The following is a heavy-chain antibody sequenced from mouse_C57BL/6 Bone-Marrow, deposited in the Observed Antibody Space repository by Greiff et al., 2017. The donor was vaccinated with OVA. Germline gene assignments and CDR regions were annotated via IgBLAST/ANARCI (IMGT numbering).Heavy chain of an antibody. CDR3: TTELYGNYVDY. D-gene: IGHD2-1*01. CDR1: GFNIKDDY. V-gene: IGHV14-4*01. Sequence: VQLKQSGAELVRPGASVKLSCTASGFNIKDDYMHWVKQRPEQGLEWIGWIDPENGDTEYASKFQGKATITADTSSNTAYLQLSSLTSEDTAVYYCTTELYGNYVDYWGQGTTLTVSS. CDR2: IDPENGDT. J-gene: IGHJ2*01.